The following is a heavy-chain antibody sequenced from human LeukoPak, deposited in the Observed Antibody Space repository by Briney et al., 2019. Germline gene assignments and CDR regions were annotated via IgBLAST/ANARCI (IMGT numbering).Heavy chain of an antibody. Sequence: SETLSLTCTVSGGSISSSSYYWGWIRQPPGKGLEWIGSIYYSGSTYYNPSLKSRVTISVDTSKNRFSLKLSSVTAADTAVYYCARVGSRVLRYFDWLSPNWFDPWGQGTLVSVSS. CDR3: ARVGSRVLRYFDWLSPNWFDP. V-gene: IGHV4-39*07. CDR2: IYYSGST. CDR1: GGSISSSSYY. D-gene: IGHD3-9*01. J-gene: IGHJ5*02.